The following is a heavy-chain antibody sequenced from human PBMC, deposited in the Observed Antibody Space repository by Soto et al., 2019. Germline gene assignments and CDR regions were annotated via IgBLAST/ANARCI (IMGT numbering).Heavy chain of an antibody. CDR1: GYTFTSCG. CDR3: ARDFGWELLPDAFDI. CDR2: ISAYNGNT. Sequence: PSVKVSCKAPGYTFTSCGISCVRQSPGQGLEWMGWISAYNGNTNYAQKLQGRVTMTTDTSTSTAYMELRSLRSDDTAVYYCARDFGWELLPDAFDIWGQGTMVTVSS. V-gene: IGHV1-18*01. D-gene: IGHD1-26*01. J-gene: IGHJ3*02.